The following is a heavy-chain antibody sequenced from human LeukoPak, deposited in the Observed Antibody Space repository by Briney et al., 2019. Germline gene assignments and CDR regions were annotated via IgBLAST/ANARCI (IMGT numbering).Heavy chain of an antibody. J-gene: IGHJ4*02. Sequence: GGSLRLSCAASGFTFSSYAMSWVRQAPGKGLEWVSAISGSGGSTHYADSVKGRFTISRDNSKNTLYLQMNSLRAEDTAVYYCAKRGYSYGSYYFDYWGQGTLVTVSS. CDR3: AKRGYSYGSYYFDY. CDR1: GFTFSSYA. D-gene: IGHD5-18*01. CDR2: ISGSGGST. V-gene: IGHV3-23*01.